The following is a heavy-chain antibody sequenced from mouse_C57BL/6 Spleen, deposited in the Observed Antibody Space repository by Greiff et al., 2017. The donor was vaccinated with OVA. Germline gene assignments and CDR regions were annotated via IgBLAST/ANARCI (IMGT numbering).Heavy chain of an antibody. D-gene: IGHD1-1*01. CDR3: ARPIYYYGSAWFAY. V-gene: IGHV1-22*01. J-gene: IGHJ3*01. Sequence: EVQLQQSGPELVKPGASVKMSCKASGYTFTDYNMHWVKQSHGKSLEWIGYINPNNGGTSYNQKFKGKATLTVNKSSSTAYMELRSLTSEDSAVYYGARPIYYYGSAWFAYWGQGTLVTVSA. CDR2: INPNNGGT. CDR1: GYTFTDYN.